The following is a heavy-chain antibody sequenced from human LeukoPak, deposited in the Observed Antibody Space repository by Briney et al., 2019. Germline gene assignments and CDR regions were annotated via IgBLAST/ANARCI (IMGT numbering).Heavy chain of an antibody. D-gene: IGHD3-10*01. CDR1: GFTFSASD. J-gene: IGHJ3*02. V-gene: IGHV3-33*01. CDR2: IYYDGNNK. CDR3: ARDSKRFGHRGAFDI. Sequence: PGGSLRLSCAASGFTFSASDMHWVRQAPGKGLEWVAIIYYDGNNKYNADSVKGRFTISRDNSKNMLFLQLNSLRAEDTAVYYCARDSKRFGHRGAFDIWGQGTMVTVSS.